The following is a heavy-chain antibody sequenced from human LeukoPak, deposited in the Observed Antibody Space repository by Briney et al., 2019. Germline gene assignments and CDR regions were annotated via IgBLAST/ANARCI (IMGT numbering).Heavy chain of an antibody. Sequence: GGSLRLSCAASGFTVSSNYMSWVRHPPGRGLKWVANIKQDGTEKYYVDSVKGRFTISRDNAKNSLYLQMNSLRVEDTATYYCAKVAHYYYGSESYYFFEHWGQGTPVTASS. V-gene: IGHV3-7*01. J-gene: IGHJ4*02. CDR1: GFTVSSNY. CDR2: IKQDGTEK. D-gene: IGHD3-10*01. CDR3: AKVAHYYYGSESYYFFEH.